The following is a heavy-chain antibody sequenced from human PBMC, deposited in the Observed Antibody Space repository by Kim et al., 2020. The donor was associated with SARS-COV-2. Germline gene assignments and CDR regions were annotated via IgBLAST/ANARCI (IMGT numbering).Heavy chain of an antibody. V-gene: IGHV3-48*03. CDR1: GFTFSSYE. Sequence: GGSLRLSCAASGFTFSSYEMNWVRQAPGKGLEWVSYISSSGSTIYYADSVKGRFTISRDNAKNSLYLQMNSLRAEDTAVYYCARDLYCSSTSCYWMGAFDIWGQGTMVTVSS. J-gene: IGHJ3*02. CDR3: ARDLYCSSTSCYWMGAFDI. CDR2: ISSSGSTI. D-gene: IGHD2-2*01.